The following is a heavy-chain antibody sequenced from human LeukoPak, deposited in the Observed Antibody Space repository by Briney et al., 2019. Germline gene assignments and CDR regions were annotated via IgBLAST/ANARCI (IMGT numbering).Heavy chain of an antibody. V-gene: IGHV3-23*01. CDR2: ITGSGSNT. CDR3: AKRGHYDSSGRRAPFDY. Sequence: PGGSLRLSCAASGFTFSDYAMSWVRQAPGKGLEWVSAITGSGSNTYYADSVKGRFTISKDSSKNTLYLQMNSLRAEDTAVYYCAKRGHYDSSGRRAPFDYWGQGTLVTVSS. J-gene: IGHJ4*02. CDR1: GFTFSDYA. D-gene: IGHD3-22*01.